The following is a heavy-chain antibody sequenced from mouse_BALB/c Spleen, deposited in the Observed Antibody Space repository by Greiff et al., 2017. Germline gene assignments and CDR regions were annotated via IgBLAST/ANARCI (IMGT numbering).Heavy chain of an antibody. CDR3: VRDRDGYYAWFAY. J-gene: IGHJ3*01. Sequence: EAGGGLVQPKGSLKLSCAASGFTFNTNAMNWVRPAPGKGLEWVARIRSKSNNYATYYADSVKDRFTISRDDSQSMLYLQMNNLKTEDTAMYYCVRDRDGYYAWFAYWGQGTLVTVSA. V-gene: IGHV10S3*01. CDR1: GFTFNTNA. D-gene: IGHD2-3*01. CDR2: IRSKSNNYAT.